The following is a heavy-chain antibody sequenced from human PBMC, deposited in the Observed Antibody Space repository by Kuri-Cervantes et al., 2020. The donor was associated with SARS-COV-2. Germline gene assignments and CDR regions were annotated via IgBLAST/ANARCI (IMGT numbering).Heavy chain of an antibody. CDR2: ISAYNGNT. CDR3: ARGGEYYYGSGSYYPFDY. D-gene: IGHD3-10*01. CDR1: GYTFTSYG. J-gene: IGHJ4*02. V-gene: IGHV1-18*04. Sequence: ASVKVSCKASGYTFTSYGIGWVRQAPGQGLEWMGWISAYNGNTNYAQKLQGRVTMTTDTSTSTAYMELRSLRSDDTAVYYCARGGEYYYGSGSYYPFDYWGQGTLVTVSS.